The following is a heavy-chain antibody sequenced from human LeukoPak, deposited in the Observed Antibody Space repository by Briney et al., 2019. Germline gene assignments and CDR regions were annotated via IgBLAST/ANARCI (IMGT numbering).Heavy chain of an antibody. Sequence: ASVKVSCKASGYTFTSYAMHWVRQAPGQRLEWMGWINAGNGNTKYSQKFQGRVTITRDTSASTAYMELSSLRSEDTAVYYCASGQVEIAPAGTIGYYGMDVWGQGTTVTVSS. V-gene: IGHV1-3*01. D-gene: IGHD6-13*01. CDR3: ASGQVEIAPAGTIGYYGMDV. CDR1: GYTFTSYA. J-gene: IGHJ6*02. CDR2: INAGNGNT.